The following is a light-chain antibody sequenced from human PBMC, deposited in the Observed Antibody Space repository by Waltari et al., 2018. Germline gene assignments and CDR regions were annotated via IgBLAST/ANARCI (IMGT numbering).Light chain of an antibody. J-gene: IGKJ4*01. CDR1: QHIDIY. CDR2: ITS. Sequence: DIQMRQSPSSLSASVGDRVTITCRASQHIDIYLSWYQKKPGKAPKLLIYITSALQGGVPSRFSGSGSGTDFTLTISSLQPEDFATYYCQQRSNWPLTFGGGTKVEIK. CDR3: QQRSNWPLT. V-gene: IGKV1-39*01.